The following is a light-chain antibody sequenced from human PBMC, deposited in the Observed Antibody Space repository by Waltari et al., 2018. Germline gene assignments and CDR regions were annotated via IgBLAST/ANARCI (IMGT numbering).Light chain of an antibody. V-gene: IGKV1-5*03. J-gene: IGKJ4*01. Sequence: DIQMTQSPSTLSASEGDRVTITCRASHSISAWLAWYQQKPGKAPKLLIYKSSYLQSGVPSRFSGSESGTEFTLTISSLQPDDFATYFCQQYDTFPLTFGAGTKVEI. CDR3: QQYDTFPLT. CDR1: HSISAW. CDR2: KSS.